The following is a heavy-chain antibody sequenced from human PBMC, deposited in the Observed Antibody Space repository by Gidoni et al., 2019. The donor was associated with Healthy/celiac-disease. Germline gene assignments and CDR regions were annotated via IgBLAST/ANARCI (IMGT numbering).Heavy chain of an antibody. Sequence: QVQLVQSGAEVKKPGASVKVSCKASGYTLTGYYMHWVRQAPGQGLEWMGWINPNSGGTNYAQKFQGRVTMTRDTSISTAYMELSRLRSDDTAVYYCARDGSIAVAYYTGGWFDPWGQGTLVTVSS. CDR2: INPNSGGT. J-gene: IGHJ5*02. D-gene: IGHD6-19*01. CDR1: GYTLTGYY. CDR3: ARDGSIAVAYYTGGWFDP. V-gene: IGHV1-2*02.